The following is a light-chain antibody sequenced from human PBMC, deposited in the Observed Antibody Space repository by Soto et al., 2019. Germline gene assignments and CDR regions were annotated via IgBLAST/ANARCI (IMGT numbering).Light chain of an antibody. CDR2: DVS. V-gene: IGLV2-14*03. CDR3: SSFTSRSSLV. CDR1: NSDVGGYDF. Sequence: QSALTQPASVSGSPGQSITLSCTGTNSDVGGYDFVSWYQQHPGKDPKLMVYDVSNRPSGVSNRFSGSKSGNTASLTISGLEAEDEATYFCSSFTSRSSLVFGVGTKVTVL. J-gene: IGLJ2*01.